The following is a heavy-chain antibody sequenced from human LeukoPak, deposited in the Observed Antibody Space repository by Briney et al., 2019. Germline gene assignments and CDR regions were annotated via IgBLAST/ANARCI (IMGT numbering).Heavy chain of an antibody. J-gene: IGHJ4*02. Sequence: GASVKVSCKASGGTFSSYAISWVRQAPGQGLEWMGGIIPIFGTANYAQKFQGRVTITADESTSTAYMELSSLRSEDTAVYYCARSEVRGVPSYYFGYWGQGTLVTVSS. CDR2: IIPIFGTA. CDR3: ARSEVRGVPSYYFGY. CDR1: GGTFSSYA. V-gene: IGHV1-69*01. D-gene: IGHD3-10*01.